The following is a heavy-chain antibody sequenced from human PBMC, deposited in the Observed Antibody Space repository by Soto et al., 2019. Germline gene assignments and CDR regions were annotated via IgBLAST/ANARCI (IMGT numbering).Heavy chain of an antibody. CDR1: GGSISSGGYY. J-gene: IGHJ5*02. D-gene: IGHD2-8*01. CDR2: IYYSGST. CDR3: ARDKSYCTNGVCQGGWFDP. Sequence: QVQLQESGPGLVKPSQTLSLTCTVSGGSISSGGYYWSWIRQHPGKGLEWIGYIYYSGSTYYNPSLKSRVTISVETSKNQFSLKLSSVTAADTAVYYWARDKSYCTNGVCQGGWFDPWGQGTLVTVSS. V-gene: IGHV4-31*03.